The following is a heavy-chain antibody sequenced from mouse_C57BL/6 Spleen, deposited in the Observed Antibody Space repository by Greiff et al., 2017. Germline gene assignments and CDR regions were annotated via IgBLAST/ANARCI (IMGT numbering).Heavy chain of an antibody. V-gene: IGHV2-2*01. D-gene: IGHD1-1*01. CDR2: IWSGGST. CDR1: GFSLTSYG. Sequence: VKVVESGPGLVQPSQSLSITCTVSGFSLTSYGVHWVRQSPGKGLEWLGVIWSGGSTDYNAAFISRLSISKDNSKSQVFFKMNSLQADDTAIYYCARYVQGDYYGSSYDAMDYWGQGTSVTVSS. CDR3: ARYVQGDYYGSSYDAMDY. J-gene: IGHJ4*01.